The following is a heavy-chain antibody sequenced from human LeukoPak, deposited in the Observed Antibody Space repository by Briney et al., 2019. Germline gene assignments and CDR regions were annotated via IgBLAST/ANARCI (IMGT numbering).Heavy chain of an antibody. CDR2: INHSGST. Sequence: SETLSLTCAVYGGSFSGYYWSWIRQPPGKGLEWIGEINHSGSTNYNPSLKSRVTISVDTSKNQFSLKLSSVTAADTAVYYCARRRYYDILTRNAFDIWGQGTKVTVSS. CDR1: GGSFSGYY. D-gene: IGHD3-9*01. CDR3: ARRRYYDILTRNAFDI. J-gene: IGHJ3*02. V-gene: IGHV4-34*01.